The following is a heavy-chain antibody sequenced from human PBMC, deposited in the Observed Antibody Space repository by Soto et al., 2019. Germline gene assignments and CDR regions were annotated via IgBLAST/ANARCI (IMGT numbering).Heavy chain of an antibody. Sequence: PGGSLRLSCAASGFNFSDYYMSWIRQAPGKGLEWVSYISSSGTYTNYADSVKGRFTISRDRVEKSLHLQMNSLRGDDTAVYYCARVPYYYTSGTDYGMDVWGQGTTVTVSS. J-gene: IGHJ6*02. V-gene: IGHV3-11*06. CDR1: GFNFSDYY. D-gene: IGHD3-10*01. CDR3: ARVPYYYTSGTDYGMDV. CDR2: ISSSGTYT.